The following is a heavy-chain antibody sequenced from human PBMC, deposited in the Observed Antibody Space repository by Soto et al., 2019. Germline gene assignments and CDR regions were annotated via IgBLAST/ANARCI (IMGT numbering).Heavy chain of an antibody. CDR3: ARGWISHSGSYLGFDY. D-gene: IGHD1-26*01. J-gene: IGHJ4*02. Sequence: SVKLSCKASGGSFSSSAISLVRQAPGQGLEWMGGIIPIFGTANYAQKFQGRVTITADESTSTAYMELSSLRSEDTAVYYCARGWISHSGSYLGFDYWGQGTLVTVSS. CDR2: IIPIFGTA. CDR1: GGSFSSSA. V-gene: IGHV1-69*13.